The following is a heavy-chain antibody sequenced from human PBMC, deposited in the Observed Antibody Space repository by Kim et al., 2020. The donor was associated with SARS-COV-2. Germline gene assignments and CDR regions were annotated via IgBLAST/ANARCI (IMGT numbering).Heavy chain of an antibody. J-gene: IGHJ4*02. V-gene: IGHV3-11*04. CDR3: ARAASVLRNYYGSGSYLDY. D-gene: IGHD3-10*01. Sequence: GRFTISRDNAKNSLYLQMNSLRAEDTAVYYCARAASVLRNYYGSGSYLDYWGQGTLVTVSS.